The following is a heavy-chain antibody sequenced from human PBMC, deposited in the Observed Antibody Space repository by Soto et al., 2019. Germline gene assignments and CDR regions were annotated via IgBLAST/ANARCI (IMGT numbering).Heavy chain of an antibody. CDR3: AREGSSTSCYCCPGWVSLYY. CDR2: IYYSGN. V-gene: IGHV4-59*12. CDR1: GGSISNFH. D-gene: IGHD2-2*01. Sequence: PSETLSLTCNVSGGSISNFHLSWIRQPPGKGLEWIGYIYYSGNYYNPSLTSRVSMSLDKSKNQFSLHPKSVTAADTAVYYCAREGSSTSCYCCPGWVSLYYWGQGTLVTVSS. J-gene: IGHJ4*02.